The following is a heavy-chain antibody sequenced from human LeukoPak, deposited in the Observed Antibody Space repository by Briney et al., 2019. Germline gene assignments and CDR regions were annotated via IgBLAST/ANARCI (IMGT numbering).Heavy chain of an antibody. CDR2: IYARGST. CDR3: ARDSGTTGEVKFDP. J-gene: IGHJ5*02. V-gene: IGHV4-4*07. Sequence: SETLSLTCTVSGGSIRSYYWSWIRQPAGGGLQWIGRIYARGSTTYNPTLKSRVTMSLDTSKTQFSLRLTSVTAADTAVYYCARDSGTTGEVKFDPWGQGTLVTVSS. D-gene: IGHD3-10*01. CDR1: GGSIRSYY.